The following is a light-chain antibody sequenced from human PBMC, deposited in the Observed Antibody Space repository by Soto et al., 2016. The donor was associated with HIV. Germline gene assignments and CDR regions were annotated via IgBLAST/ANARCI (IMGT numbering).Light chain of an antibody. J-gene: IGLJ2*01. V-gene: IGLV3-21*01. CDR2: RVP. CDR3: QVWDSSSDQVV. CDR1: NIGSQK. Sequence: SYALTQPPSVSVGPGKTASISCGGNNIGSQKCSLVPTEARPGPLSWSSMRVPAGPQGIPERFSGSTSGNTATLTISGVEAGDEADYYCQVWDSSSDQVVFGGGTKLTVL.